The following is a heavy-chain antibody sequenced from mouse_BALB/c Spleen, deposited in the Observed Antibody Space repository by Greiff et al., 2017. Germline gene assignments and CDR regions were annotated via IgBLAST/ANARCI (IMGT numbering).Heavy chain of an antibody. CDR1: GYTFTSYW. J-gene: IGHJ2*01. CDR3: ARRSSGYFYYFDY. Sequence: QVHVKQSGAELAKPGASVKMSCKASGYTFTSYWMHWVKQRPGQGLEWIGYINPSTGYTEYNQKFKDKATLTADKSSSTAYMQLSSLTSEDSAVYYCARRSSGYFYYFDYWGQGTTLTVSS. D-gene: IGHD3-1*01. V-gene: IGHV1-7*01. CDR2: INPSTGYT.